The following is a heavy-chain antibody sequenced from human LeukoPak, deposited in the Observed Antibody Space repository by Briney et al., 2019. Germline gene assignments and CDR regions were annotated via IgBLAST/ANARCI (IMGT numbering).Heavy chain of an antibody. D-gene: IGHD2-15*01. J-gene: IGHJ4*02. Sequence: SETLSLTCTVSGGSISSYYWSWIRQPPGKGLEWIGYIYYSGSTNYNPSLKSRVTISVDTSKNQFSLKLSSVTAADTAVYYYARGGYCSGGSCYQGSDYWGQGTLVTVSS. CDR3: ARGGYCSGGSCYQGSDY. V-gene: IGHV4-59*01. CDR2: IYYSGST. CDR1: GGSISSYY.